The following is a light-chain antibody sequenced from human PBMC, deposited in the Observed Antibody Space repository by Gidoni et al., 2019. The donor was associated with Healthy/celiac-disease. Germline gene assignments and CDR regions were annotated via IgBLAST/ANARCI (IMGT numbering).Light chain of an antibody. CDR3: QQSNSYPWT. CDR1: QSIRSW. Sequence: DIQMTQSPSTLSASVGDRVTINCRASQSIRSWLAWYQQKPGKAPKLLIYTASSLESGVPSRFSGSGYGTEFTLTISSLQPDDFATYYCQQSNSYPWTFGQGTKVEI. V-gene: IGKV1-5*03. CDR2: TAS. J-gene: IGKJ1*01.